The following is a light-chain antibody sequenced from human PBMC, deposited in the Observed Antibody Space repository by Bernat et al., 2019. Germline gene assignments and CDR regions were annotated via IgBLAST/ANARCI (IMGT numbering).Light chain of an antibody. CDR2: EGS. J-gene: IGLJ1*01. CDR1: SSDVGSYNL. CDR3: CSYAGSSTLYV. Sequence: QSALTQPASVSGSPGQSITISCTGTSSDVGSYNLVSWYQQHPGKAPKLLIYEGSKRPSGVSNRFSGSKSGNTASLTIPGLQSEDEADYYCCSYAGSSTLYVFGTVTKVTVL. V-gene: IGLV2-23*01.